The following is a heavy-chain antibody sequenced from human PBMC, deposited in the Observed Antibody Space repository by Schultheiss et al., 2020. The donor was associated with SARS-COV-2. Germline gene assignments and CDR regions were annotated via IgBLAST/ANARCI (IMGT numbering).Heavy chain of an antibody. CDR3: ARDGVITFGGVIVISTWFDY. Sequence: GESLKISCAASGFTFSRSVMSWVRQAPGKGLEWVSAISDSDDNTYYADSAKGRFTISRDNSKNSLYLQMNSLRAEDTAVYYCARDGVITFGGVIVISTWFDYWGQGTLVTVSS. CDR1: GFTFSRSV. CDR2: ISDSDDNT. J-gene: IGHJ4*02. V-gene: IGHV3-23*01. D-gene: IGHD3-16*02.